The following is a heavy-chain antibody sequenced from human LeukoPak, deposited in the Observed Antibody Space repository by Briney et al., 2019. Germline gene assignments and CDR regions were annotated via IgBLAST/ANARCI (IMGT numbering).Heavy chain of an antibody. D-gene: IGHD1-1*01. J-gene: IGHJ4*02. CDR2: ISGSGGGT. CDR1: GFTFSPYV. Sequence: PGGSLRLSCAASGFTFSPYVMSWVRQAPGRGLGWVSGISGSGGGTSYADSVKGRFTVSRDNSKYPLCLPMNSLRAEDTAASCCAKGGLRQLDYWGQGTLVTVSS. V-gene: IGHV3-23*01. CDR3: AKGGLRQLDY.